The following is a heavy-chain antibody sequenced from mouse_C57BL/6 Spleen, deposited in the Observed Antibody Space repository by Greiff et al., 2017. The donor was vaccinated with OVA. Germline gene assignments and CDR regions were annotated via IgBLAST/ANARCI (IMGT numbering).Heavy chain of an antibody. D-gene: IGHD2-3*01. CDR3: ARQGVYDGYPWFAY. V-gene: IGHV1-26*01. CDR1: GYTFTDYY. J-gene: IGHJ3*01. Sequence: EVQLQQSGPELVKPGASVKISCKASGYTFTDYYMNWVKQSHGKSLEWIGDINPDNGGTSYNQKFKGKATFTVDTSSSTAYMELRSLTSEDSAVYYCARQGVYDGYPWFAYWGQGTLVTVSA. CDR2: INPDNGGT.